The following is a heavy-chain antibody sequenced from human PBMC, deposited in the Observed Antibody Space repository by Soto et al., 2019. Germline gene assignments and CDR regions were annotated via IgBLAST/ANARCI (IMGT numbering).Heavy chain of an antibody. J-gene: IGHJ5*02. CDR2: INHSGST. D-gene: IGHD2-15*01. CDR1: GGSFSGYY. CDR3: ARAPRVVVAARNNWFDP. Sequence: PSETLSLTCAVYGGSFSGYYWSWIRQPPGRGLEWIGEINHSGSTNYNPSLKSRVTISVDTSKNQFSLKLSSVTAADTAVYYCARAPRVVVAARNNWFDPWGQGTLVTVSS. V-gene: IGHV4-34*01.